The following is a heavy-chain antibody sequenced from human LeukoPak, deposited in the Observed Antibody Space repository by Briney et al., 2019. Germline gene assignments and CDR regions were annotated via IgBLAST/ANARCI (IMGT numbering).Heavy chain of an antibody. D-gene: IGHD6-13*01. Sequence: GGSLRLSCAASGFTFSSYAMSWVRQAPGKGLEWVAVISYDGTNKYYADSVKGRLTISRDNSKNTLYLQMHSLRGEDTAVYYCVKSTIAAVGKDYYYAMEAWGQGTTVTVSS. V-gene: IGHV3-30*18. CDR2: ISYDGTNK. CDR3: VKSTIAAVGKDYYYAMEA. CDR1: GFTFSSYA. J-gene: IGHJ6*02.